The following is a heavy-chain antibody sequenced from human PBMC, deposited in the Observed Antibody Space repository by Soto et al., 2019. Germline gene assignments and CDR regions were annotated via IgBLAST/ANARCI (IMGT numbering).Heavy chain of an antibody. D-gene: IGHD1-1*01. V-gene: IGHV1-18*01. CDR1: GYTFTSYG. J-gene: IGHJ4*02. Sequence: QVHLVQSGSEVKKPGASVKVSCKASGYTFTSYGITWVRQAPGQGLEWMGWISAHNGNTDYAQKLQGRVIVTRDTPTSPAYMELRSLISDDTAVYYCARGRYGDYWGQGALVTVSS. CDR3: ARGRYGDY. CDR2: ISAHNGNT.